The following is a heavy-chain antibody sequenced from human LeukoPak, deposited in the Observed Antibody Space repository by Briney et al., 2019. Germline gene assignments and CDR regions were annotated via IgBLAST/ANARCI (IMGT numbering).Heavy chain of an antibody. CDR1: GLTFSSHW. V-gene: IGHV3-74*01. Sequence: PGGSLRLSCAASGLTFSSHWMHWVRQAPGKGLFWVSRINGDGSSTNYADSVKGRFTISRDNAKNTLYLQMNSLRAEDTAVYYCARGGQPTDFWGQGTLVTVSS. D-gene: IGHD1-26*01. CDR3: ARGGQPTDF. J-gene: IGHJ4*02. CDR2: INGDGSST.